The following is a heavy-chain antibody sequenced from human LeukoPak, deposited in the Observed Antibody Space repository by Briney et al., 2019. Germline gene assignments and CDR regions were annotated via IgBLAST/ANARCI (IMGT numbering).Heavy chain of an antibody. D-gene: IGHD3-22*01. V-gene: IGHV1-2*02. Sequence: ASVKVSCKASGYTFTGYYMHWVRQAPGQGLEWMGWINPNSGGINYAQKFQGRVTMTRDTSISTAYMELSRLRSDDTAVYYCARDQTPYYYDSSGFFDAFDIWGQGTMVTVSS. CDR3: ARDQTPYYYDSSGFFDAFDI. CDR1: GYTFTGYY. J-gene: IGHJ3*02. CDR2: INPNSGGI.